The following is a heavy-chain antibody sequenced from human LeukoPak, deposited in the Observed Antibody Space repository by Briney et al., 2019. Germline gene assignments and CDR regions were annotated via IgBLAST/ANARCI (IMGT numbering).Heavy chain of an antibody. V-gene: IGHV5-51*01. J-gene: IGHJ4*02. D-gene: IGHD5-12*01. CDR1: GYTFTSYW. CDR2: IYPGDSDT. CDR3: ARQPPPQEDSGYGADY. Sequence: GESLKISCKGSGYTFTSYWIGWVRQMPGKGLEWMGLIYPGDSDTRYGPSFQGQVTISADKSISTAYLQWSSLKASDTAMYYCARQPPPQEDSGYGADYWGQGTLVTVSS.